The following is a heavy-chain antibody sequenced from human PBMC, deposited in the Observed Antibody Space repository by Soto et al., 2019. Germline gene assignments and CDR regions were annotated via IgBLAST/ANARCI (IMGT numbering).Heavy chain of an antibody. Sequence: LSLTCTVSGGSISSYYWSWIRQPPGKGLEWIGYIYYSGSTNYNPSLKSRVTISVDTSKNQFSLKLSSVTAADTAVYYCARHSSYDSSGYYFDYWGQGTLVTVSS. J-gene: IGHJ4*02. CDR1: GGSISSYY. V-gene: IGHV4-59*08. D-gene: IGHD3-22*01. CDR2: IYYSGST. CDR3: ARHSSYDSSGYYFDY.